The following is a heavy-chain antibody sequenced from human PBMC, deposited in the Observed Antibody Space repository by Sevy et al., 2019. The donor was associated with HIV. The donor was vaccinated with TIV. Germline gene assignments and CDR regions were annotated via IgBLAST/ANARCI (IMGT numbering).Heavy chain of an antibody. CDR3: ATHAGIAAAGRVFDY. CDR2: TRNKADSYTT. J-gene: IGHJ4*02. V-gene: IGHV3-72*01. CDR1: GFTFSDHY. D-gene: IGHD6-13*01. Sequence: GGSLRLSCAASGFTFSDHYMEWVRQAPGKGLKSVGRTRNKADSYTTEYAASVKGRFTISRDDSKNSLYLQMNSLKTEDTAVYYCATHAGIAAAGRVFDYWGQGSLVTVSS.